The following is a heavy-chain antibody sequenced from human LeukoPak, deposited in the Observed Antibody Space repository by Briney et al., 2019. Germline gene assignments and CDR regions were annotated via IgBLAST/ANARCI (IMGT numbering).Heavy chain of an antibody. J-gene: IGHJ3*02. Sequence: PGGSLRLSCVASGISFRHHAMNWVRQAPGKGLEWVSSIFDSGAPSYYADFVKGRFTISRDNSRNTFYLQMENLRAEDSATYYCTKAVGGGRDAYDIWGQGTGVIVSS. CDR3: TKAVGGGRDAYDI. D-gene: IGHD3-16*01. V-gene: IGHV3-23*01. CDR2: IFDSGAPS. CDR1: GISFRHHA.